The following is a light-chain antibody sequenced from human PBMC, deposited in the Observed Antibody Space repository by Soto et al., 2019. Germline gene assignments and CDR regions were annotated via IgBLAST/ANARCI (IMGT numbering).Light chain of an antibody. Sequence: QCALTQPASVSGSPGQSITISCTGTSSDVGGYNYVSWYQQHPGKAPKLMIYDVSNRPSGVSNRFSGSKSGNTASLTISGLQDEDEADYYCSSYTSSSVVFGGGTKVTVL. J-gene: IGLJ2*01. V-gene: IGLV2-14*01. CDR1: SSDVGGYNY. CDR3: SSYTSSSVV. CDR2: DVS.